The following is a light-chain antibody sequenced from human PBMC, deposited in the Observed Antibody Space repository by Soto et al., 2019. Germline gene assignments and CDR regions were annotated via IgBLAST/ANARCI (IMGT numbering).Light chain of an antibody. CDR3: QQFNNGPPIR. CDR1: QSVSSSY. CDR2: GAS. V-gene: IGKV3-15*01. Sequence: EIVLCKSPGTLSLSPGERATLSCRASQSVSSSYLAWYQQKPGQAPRLLIYGASTRATGIPARFSGSGSGTEFTLTISSLQSEDFAVYCCQQFNNGPPIRFCQGTRLENK. J-gene: IGKJ5*01.